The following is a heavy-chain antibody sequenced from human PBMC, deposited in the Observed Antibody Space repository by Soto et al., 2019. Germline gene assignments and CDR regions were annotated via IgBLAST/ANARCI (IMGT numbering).Heavy chain of an antibody. J-gene: IGHJ4*02. V-gene: IGHV3-30-3*01. Sequence: QVQLVESGGGVVQPGRSLRLSCAASGFTFSSYAMHWVSQAPGKGLEWVAVISYDGSNKYYADSVKGRCTISRDNSKNTRYLQMNSLRAEDTAVYYCARARLDTPALDYWGQGTLVTVTS. D-gene: IGHD2-2*01. CDR2: ISYDGSNK. CDR3: ARARLDTPALDY. CDR1: GFTFSSYA.